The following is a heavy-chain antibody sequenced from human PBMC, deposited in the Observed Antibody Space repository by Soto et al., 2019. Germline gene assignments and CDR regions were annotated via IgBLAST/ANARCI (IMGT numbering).Heavy chain of an antibody. CDR3: AKEGGLSGSYYISSSYYFDY. J-gene: IGHJ4*02. CDR2: ISYDGSNT. D-gene: IGHD1-26*01. Sequence: AGGSLRLSCAASGFTFISYGMHWVRQAPGKGLEWVAIISYDGSNTYYADSVKGRFTISRDNSKNTLYLQMNSLRAEDTSVYYCAKEGGLSGSYYISSSYYFDYWGQGTLVTVSS. V-gene: IGHV3-30*18. CDR1: GFTFISYG.